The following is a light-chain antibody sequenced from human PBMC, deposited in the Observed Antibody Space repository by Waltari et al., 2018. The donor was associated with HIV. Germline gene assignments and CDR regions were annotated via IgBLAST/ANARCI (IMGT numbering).Light chain of an antibody. V-gene: IGLV1-47*01. CDR1: GSNIGNNY. CDR3: AAWDDSLSGWV. Sequence: QPVLTQPPSPSGPAGRRVTIPFSGTGSNIGNNYVYWYHQLPGTAPKILIYRNDQRPSGVPDRFSGSKSGTSAAPAISGLRSEDEADYYCAAWDDSLSGWVFGGGTKLTVL. CDR2: RND. J-gene: IGLJ3*02.